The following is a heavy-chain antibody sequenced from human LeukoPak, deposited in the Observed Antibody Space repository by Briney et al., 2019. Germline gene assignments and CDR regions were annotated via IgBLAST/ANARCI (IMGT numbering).Heavy chain of an antibody. J-gene: IGHJ4*02. CDR3: ARAQSVDFWSGYEFYDY. CDR2: IIPIFGTA. Sequence: SVKVSCKASGGTFSSYAISWVRQAPGQGLEWMGGIIPIFGTANYAQKFQGRVTITADESTGTAYMELSSLRSEDTAVYYCARAQSVDFWSGYEFYDYWGQGTLVTVSS. D-gene: IGHD3-3*01. V-gene: IGHV1-69*01. CDR1: GGTFSSYA.